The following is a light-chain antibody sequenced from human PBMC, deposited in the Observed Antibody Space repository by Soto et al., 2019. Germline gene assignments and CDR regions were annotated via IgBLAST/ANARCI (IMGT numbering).Light chain of an antibody. Sequence: DIVLTQSPGTLSLSPGERATLSCKTSQSSGSNFLAWYQHKPGQAPRLLIYASSNRATGIPARFSGRGSGADFTLTISSLEPEDFAVYYCQQRSDSITFGQGTRLEIK. J-gene: IGKJ5*01. CDR2: ASS. CDR3: QQRSDSIT. V-gene: IGKV3-11*01. CDR1: QSSGSNF.